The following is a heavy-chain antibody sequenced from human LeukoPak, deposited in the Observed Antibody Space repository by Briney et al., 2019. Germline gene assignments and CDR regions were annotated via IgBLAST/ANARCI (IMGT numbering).Heavy chain of an antibody. CDR3: ARDLESYGQIDY. CDR2: IRYDGSNK. V-gene: IGHV3-30*02. J-gene: IGHJ4*02. Sequence: GGSLRLSCAASGFTFSSYGMHWVRQAPGKGLEWVAFIRYDGSNKYYADSVKGRFTISRDNSKNTLYLQMNSLRAEDTAVYYCARDLESYGQIDYWGQGTLVTVSS. D-gene: IGHD5-18*01. CDR1: GFTFSSYG.